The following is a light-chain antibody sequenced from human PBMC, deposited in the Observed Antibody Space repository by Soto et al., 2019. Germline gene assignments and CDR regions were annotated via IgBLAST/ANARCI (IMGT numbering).Light chain of an antibody. J-gene: IGKJ2*01. Sequence: EIVLTQSPATLSLSPGERATLSCRASQSVSSYLAWYQQKPGQAPRLLIYDASNRATGIPARFSGSGSGTDFTLTISSLELVDFAVYYCQQRSNWPRGYTFGQGTKLEIK. CDR1: QSVSSY. CDR3: QQRSNWPRGYT. V-gene: IGKV3-11*01. CDR2: DAS.